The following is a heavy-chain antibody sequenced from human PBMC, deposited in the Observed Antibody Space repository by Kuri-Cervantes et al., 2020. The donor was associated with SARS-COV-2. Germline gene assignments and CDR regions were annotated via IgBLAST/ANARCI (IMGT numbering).Heavy chain of an antibody. CDR2: IRSKAYGGTT. CDR3: TRDDFWSGYFDY. V-gene: IGHV3-49*02. Sequence: WIRQAPGKGLEWVGFIRSKAYGGTTEYAASVKGRFTISRDDSKSIAYLQMNSLKTEDTAVYYCTRDDFWSGYFDYWGQGTLVTVSS. D-gene: IGHD3-3*01. J-gene: IGHJ4*02.